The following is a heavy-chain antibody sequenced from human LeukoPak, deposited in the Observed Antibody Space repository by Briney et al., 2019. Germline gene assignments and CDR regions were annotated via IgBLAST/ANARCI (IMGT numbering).Heavy chain of an antibody. Sequence: GGSLRLSCAASGFTFSSYSMSWVRQAPGKGLEWVSAISGSGGSTYYADSVKGRFTISRDNSKNTLYMQMNSLRAEDTAVYYCAKDERGYRYGIFDYWGQGNLVTVSS. CDR2: ISGSGGST. V-gene: IGHV3-23*01. CDR1: GFTFSSYS. CDR3: AKDERGYRYGIFDY. D-gene: IGHD5-18*01. J-gene: IGHJ4*02.